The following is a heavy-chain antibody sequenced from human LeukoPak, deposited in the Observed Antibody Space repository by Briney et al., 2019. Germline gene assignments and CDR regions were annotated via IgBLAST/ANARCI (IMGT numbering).Heavy chain of an antibody. D-gene: IGHD3-22*01. CDR1: GFAFSSYA. CDR2: ISGSGGST. V-gene: IGHV3-23*01. Sequence: GGSLRLSCAASGFAFSSYAMSWVRQAPGKGLEWVSAISGSGGSTYYADSVKGRFTISRDNSKNTLYLQMNSLRAEDTAVYYCAKEGPRPRRYYYDSSGYPDYWGQGTLVTVSS. CDR3: AKEGPRPRRYYYDSSGYPDY. J-gene: IGHJ4*02.